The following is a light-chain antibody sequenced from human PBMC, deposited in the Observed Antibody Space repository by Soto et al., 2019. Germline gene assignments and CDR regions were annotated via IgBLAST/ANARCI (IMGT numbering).Light chain of an antibody. V-gene: IGKV1-5*03. J-gene: IGKJ1*01. CDR2: TTS. CDR3: QHYKDYSWT. Sequence: DIHLTQSPSTLSASVGDRITITCRASQSIRRWLAWYQQKPGKAPKLLIYTTSSLESGVPSRFSGSGSGTEFTLTISSLQPDDFATYYCQHYKDYSWTFGQGTKVEIK. CDR1: QSIRRW.